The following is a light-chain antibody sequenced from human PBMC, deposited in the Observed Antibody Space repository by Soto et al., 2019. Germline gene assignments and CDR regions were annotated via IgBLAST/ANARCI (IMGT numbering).Light chain of an antibody. CDR3: QQANSFPIT. CDR2: EAT. J-gene: IGKJ5*01. V-gene: IGKV1-12*01. Sequence: HIAPYPPSVSAPVGASVTVSLRASQSRKFLAWYQQKPGKAPRLLMYEATNLQSGVPPRFSGSGSGTDFTLTISSLQPEDFATYFCQQANSFPITFGQGTRLEIK. CDR1: QSRKF.